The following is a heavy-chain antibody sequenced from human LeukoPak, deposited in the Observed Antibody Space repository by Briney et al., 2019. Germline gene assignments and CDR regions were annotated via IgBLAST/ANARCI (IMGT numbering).Heavy chain of an antibody. Sequence: ASVKASCKPSGYTFTSFGISWVRQAPGQGLEWMGWIGAYNGDTNYAQKFQGRVTMTTDTSTSTAYMDLRSLRSDDTAVYYCTRDHCRGDNCPSFDYWGQGTLVTVSS. D-gene: IGHD2-15*01. CDR3: TRDHCRGDNCPSFDY. CDR1: GYTFTSFG. CDR2: IGAYNGDT. V-gene: IGHV1-18*04. J-gene: IGHJ4*02.